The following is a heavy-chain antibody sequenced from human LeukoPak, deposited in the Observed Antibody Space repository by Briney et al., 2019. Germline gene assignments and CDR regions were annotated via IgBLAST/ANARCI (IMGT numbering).Heavy chain of an antibody. J-gene: IGHJ4*02. Sequence: PGGSPRLSCEASGFTFSSYSMNWVRQAPGKGLEWVSYISASSSTIYYAASVKGRFIISRDNAKNSLYLQMNSLRDEDTDVYYCARWVYCSTSTCHKYLDYWGRGTLVTVSS. CDR3: ARWVYCSTSTCHKYLDY. V-gene: IGHV3-48*02. CDR2: ISASSSTI. D-gene: IGHD2-2*02. CDR1: GFTFSSYS.